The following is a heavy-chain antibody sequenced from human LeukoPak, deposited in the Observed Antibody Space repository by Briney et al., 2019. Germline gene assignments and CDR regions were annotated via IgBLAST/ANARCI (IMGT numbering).Heavy chain of an antibody. D-gene: IGHD3-10*01. V-gene: IGHV3-20*04. CDR2: IDWNGGST. Sequence: GGSLRLSCAASGFTFDDYGMSWVRQAPGKGLEWVSGIDWNGGSTGYADSVKGRFTISRDNAKNSLYPQMNSLRAEDTALYYCAKDAGGYYYYYMGVWGKGTTVTISS. CDR3: AKDAGGYYYYYMGV. J-gene: IGHJ6*03. CDR1: GFTFDDYG.